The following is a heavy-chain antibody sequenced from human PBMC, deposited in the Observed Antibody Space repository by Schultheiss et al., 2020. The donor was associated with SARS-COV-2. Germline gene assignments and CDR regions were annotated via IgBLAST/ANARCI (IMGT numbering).Heavy chain of an antibody. CDR1: GLTFPNAW. CDR2: IKTKGDGETV. Sequence: GGSLRLSCAASGLTFPNAWMNWVRQAPGKGPEWLCRIKTKGDGETVDYAAPVKGRFTISRDDSINTLYLQMNSLKTEDTAVYYCTAAGYYDTSGTHTYWGQGTVVTVSS. V-gene: IGHV3-15*07. J-gene: IGHJ4*02. CDR3: TAAGYYDTSGTHTY. D-gene: IGHD3-22*01.